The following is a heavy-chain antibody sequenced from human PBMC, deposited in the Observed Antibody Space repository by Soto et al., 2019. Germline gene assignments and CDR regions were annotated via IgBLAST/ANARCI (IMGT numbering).Heavy chain of an antibody. D-gene: IGHD3-3*01. CDR2: IKPKTDRGPTT. CDR1: GLVVTHAW. J-gene: IGHJ4*02. V-gene: IGHV3-15*01. CDR3: TKAGQWYFWTPYCFEH. Sequence: GAQRVFSEASGLVVTHAWLAMVRQAPAKGLEWVGSIKPKTDRGPTTESAASVKGRFTLSKDDSTDMVYLQMKSPKIEGTAVYYCTKAGQWYFWTPYCFEHWGQGTPVTVSA.